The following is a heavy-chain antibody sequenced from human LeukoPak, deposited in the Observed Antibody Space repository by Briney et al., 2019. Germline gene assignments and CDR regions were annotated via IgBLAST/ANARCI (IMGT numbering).Heavy chain of an antibody. J-gene: IGHJ4*02. V-gene: IGHV3-9*01. CDR2: ISWNSGSI. CDR1: GFTFDEYA. Sequence: GVSLRLSCAASGFTFDEYAMHWVRQAPGKGLEWVSGISWNSGSIGYADSVKGRFTISRDNAKNSLYLQMNSLRAEDTALYYCARGRGYYYTSGSYTDYWGQGTLVTVSS. D-gene: IGHD3-10*01. CDR3: ARGRGYYYTSGSYTDY.